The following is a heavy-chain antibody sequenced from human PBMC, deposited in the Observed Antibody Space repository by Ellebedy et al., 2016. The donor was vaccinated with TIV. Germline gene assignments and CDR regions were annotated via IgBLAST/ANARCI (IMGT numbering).Heavy chain of an antibody. CDR3: ARECSSTSCYAPDYYYYYGMDV. J-gene: IGHJ6*02. CDR1: GYTFTGYY. Sequence: ASVKVSCKASGYTFTGYYMHWVRQAPGQGLEWMGWINPNSGGTNYAQKFQGRVTMTRDTSISTAYMELSRLRSDDTAVYYRARECSSTSCYAPDYYYYYGMDVWGQGTTVTVSS. D-gene: IGHD2-2*01. V-gene: IGHV1-2*02. CDR2: INPNSGGT.